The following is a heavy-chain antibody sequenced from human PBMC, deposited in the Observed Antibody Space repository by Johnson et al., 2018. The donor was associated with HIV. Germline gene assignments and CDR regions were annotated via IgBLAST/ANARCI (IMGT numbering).Heavy chain of an antibody. Sequence: QVQLVESGGGVVQPGRSLRLSCAASGFTFSSYAMHWVRQAPGKGLEWVAVIWYDGSNKYYADSVKGRFTISRDNSKNTLYLQMNSLRAEDTAVYYCAKEGQYYDFWSGYYRGGAFDIWGQGTMVTVSS. CDR1: GFTFSSYA. J-gene: IGHJ3*02. CDR3: AKEGQYYDFWSGYYRGGAFDI. CDR2: IWYDGSNK. D-gene: IGHD3-3*01. V-gene: IGHV3-33*06.